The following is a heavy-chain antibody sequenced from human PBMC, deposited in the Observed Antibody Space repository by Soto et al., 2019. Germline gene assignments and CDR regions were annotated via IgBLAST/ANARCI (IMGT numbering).Heavy chain of an antibody. J-gene: IGHJ6*02. CDR2: MNPNSGNT. CDR1: GYTFTSYD. D-gene: IGHD6-19*01. CDR3: ARVGGSGWDENGMDV. V-gene: IGHV1-8*01. Sequence: SSVKVSCKASGYTFTSYDINWVRQATGQGLEWMGWMNPNSGNTGYAQKFQGRVTMTRNTSISTAYMELSSLRSEDTAVYYCARVGGSGWDENGMDVWGQGPTVTVSS.